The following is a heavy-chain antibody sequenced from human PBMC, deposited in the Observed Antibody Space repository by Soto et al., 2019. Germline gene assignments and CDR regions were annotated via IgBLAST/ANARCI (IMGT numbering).Heavy chain of an antibody. V-gene: IGHV4-61*01. Sequence: NPAQTLGLRCTFSRGSVSIGSFYWSWIRQPRGKGLEWIGNINHGGRTNFNPSLESRATISVDTSKRQFSLTLTSVTAADTAVYYCARGLAFYGSASTDLNGDWGLGTMVTVSS. D-gene: IGHD3-10*01. CDR3: ARGLAFYGSASTDLNGD. J-gene: IGHJ4*02. CDR1: RGSVSIGSFY. CDR2: INHGGRT.